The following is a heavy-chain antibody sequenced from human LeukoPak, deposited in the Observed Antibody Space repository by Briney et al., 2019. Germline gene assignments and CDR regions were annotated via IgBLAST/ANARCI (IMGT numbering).Heavy chain of an antibody. CDR3: AKKLSGSYEEGLQQ. CDR2: TSSDGSKN. D-gene: IGHD1-26*01. J-gene: IGHJ1*01. V-gene: IGHV3-30*18. Sequence: GGSLRLSCAASGFPFSSYDMHWVRQAPGKGLEWVAVTSSDGSKNHYADSVKGRFTISRDNYKNTLYLQMRSLRAEDRAVYYCAKKLSGSYEEGLQQWGQGTLVSVPS. CDR1: GFPFSSYD.